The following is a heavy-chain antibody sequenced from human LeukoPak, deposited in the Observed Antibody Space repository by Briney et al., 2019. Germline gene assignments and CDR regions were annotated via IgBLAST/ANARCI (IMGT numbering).Heavy chain of an antibody. CDR2: IYTSGST. Sequence: SETLSLTCTVSGGSISSYYWSWIRQPAGKGLEWIGRIYTSGSTNYNPSLKSRVTMSVDTSKNQFSLKLSSVTAADTAVYYCARFYGSGSYYNQYYYYYGMDVWGQGTTVTVSS. J-gene: IGHJ6*02. D-gene: IGHD3-10*01. CDR1: GGSISSYY. CDR3: ARFYGSGSYYNQYYYYYGMDV. V-gene: IGHV4-4*07.